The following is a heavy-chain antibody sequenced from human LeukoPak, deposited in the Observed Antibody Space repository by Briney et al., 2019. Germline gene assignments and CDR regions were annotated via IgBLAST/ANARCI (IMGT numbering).Heavy chain of an antibody. CDR2: LSGSGGST. CDR1: GFTFRRYG. CDR3: AGYGGRYPYYMDV. J-gene: IGHJ6*03. V-gene: IGHV3-23*01. Sequence: GGSLRLSCAASGFTFRRYGMSWVRQAPGKGLEWVSALSGSGGSTYYADSVKGRFTISRDNSKNTLYLQMNSLRAEDTAMYYCAGYGGRYPYYMDVWGKGTTVTISS. D-gene: IGHD1-26*01.